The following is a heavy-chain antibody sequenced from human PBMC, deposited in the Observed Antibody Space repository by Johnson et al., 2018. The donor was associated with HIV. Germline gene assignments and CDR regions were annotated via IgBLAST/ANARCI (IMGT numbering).Heavy chain of an antibody. V-gene: IGHV3-11*04. CDR1: GFTFKDYY. J-gene: IGHJ3*01. CDR3: TRESTPWGADYVGYGLDV. Sequence: QMQLVESGGGLVKPGGSLRLSCAASGFTFKDYYMNWVRQTPGKGLEWVAHISSSGTTNYYADSVKGRFTISRDNTKKSLYLEMNSLRVDDTAIYYGTRESTPWGADYVGYGLDVWGQGTMVAVSS. D-gene: IGHD5-18*01. CDR2: ISSSGTTN.